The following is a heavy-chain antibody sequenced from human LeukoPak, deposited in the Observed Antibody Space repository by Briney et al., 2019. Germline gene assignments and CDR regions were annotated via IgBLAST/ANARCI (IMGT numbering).Heavy chain of an antibody. J-gene: IGHJ4*02. CDR2: INPNNGGT. Sequence: ASVKVSCKASGYTFTGYNMHWVRQAPGQGLDWMGWINPNNGGTIYAQKFRGRVTMTRDTSISTAYMELSSLRSDDTAVYYCARPLNGYTFDYWGQETLVTVSS. CDR3: ARPLNGYTFDY. V-gene: IGHV1-2*02. CDR1: GYTFTGYN. D-gene: IGHD5-24*01.